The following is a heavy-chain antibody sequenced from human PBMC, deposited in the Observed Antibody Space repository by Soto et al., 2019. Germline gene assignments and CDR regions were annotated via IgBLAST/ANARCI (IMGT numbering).Heavy chain of an antibody. D-gene: IGHD3-22*01. CDR3: ARAVYYDSSGPMGYHFDY. CDR1: GGTFSSYA. V-gene: IGHV1-69*13. CDR2: IIPIFGTA. Sequence: SVKVSCKASGGTFSSYAISWVRQAPGQGLEWMGGIIPIFGTANYAQKFQGRVTITADESTSTAYMELSSLRSEDTAVYYCARAVYYDSSGPMGYHFDYWGQGTLVTVSS. J-gene: IGHJ4*02.